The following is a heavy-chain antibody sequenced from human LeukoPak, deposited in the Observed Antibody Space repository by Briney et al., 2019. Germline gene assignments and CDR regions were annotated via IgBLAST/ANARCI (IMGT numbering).Heavy chain of an antibody. CDR1: GDSVSDYY. V-gene: IGHV4-59*02. J-gene: IGHJ4*02. CDR2: IYHTGST. D-gene: IGHD7-27*01. Sequence: SETLSLTCTISGDSVSDYYWSWIRQSPRKGLEWIGYIYHTGSTSCSPSLKRRVTISADTSQNQFSLKLSSVTAADTAVYYCASRKLGNDYWGQGTLVTVSS. CDR3: ASRKLGNDY.